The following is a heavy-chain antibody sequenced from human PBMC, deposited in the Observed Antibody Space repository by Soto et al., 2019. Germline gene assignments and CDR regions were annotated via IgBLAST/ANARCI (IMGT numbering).Heavy chain of an antibody. CDR2: IMAYNNNP. D-gene: IGHD1-26*01. CDR3: ARGGMGKSYWTLDA. Sequence: ASVKVSCKASGYTFSNYGVNWVRQAPGQGLEWLGYIMAYNNNPHYAQKFVGRVTITADTSTSTAFLELGSLTSDDTAVYYCARGGMGKSYWTLDAWGQGTQVTVSS. V-gene: IGHV1-18*01. CDR1: GYTFSNYG. J-gene: IGHJ5*02.